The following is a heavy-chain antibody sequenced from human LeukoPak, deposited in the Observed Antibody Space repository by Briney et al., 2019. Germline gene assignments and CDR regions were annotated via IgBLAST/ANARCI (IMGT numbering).Heavy chain of an antibody. CDR1: GGSISSSNW. Sequence: SGTLSLTCAVPGGSISSSNWWSWVRQPPGKGLEWIGEIYHSGSTNYNPSLKSRVTISVDKSKNQFSLKLSSVTAADTAVYYCATYDSSGYSPWDWGQGTLVAVSS. V-gene: IGHV4-4*02. CDR2: IYHSGST. CDR3: ATYDSSGYSPWD. J-gene: IGHJ4*02. D-gene: IGHD3-22*01.